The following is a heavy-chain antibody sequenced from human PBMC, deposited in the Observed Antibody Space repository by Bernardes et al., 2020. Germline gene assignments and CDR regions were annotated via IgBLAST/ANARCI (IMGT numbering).Heavy chain of an antibody. CDR1: GGSISTSSSW. CDR2: VYSSGTT. V-gene: IGHV4-39*01. CDR3: ARRGGAGRSFDY. Sequence: SETLSLTCTVSGGSISTSSSWCAWIRQPPGKGLEWLGSVYSSGTTYYNPSLKNRVAIFVDTSKNQFYLSLSSVTATDTAVFFCARRGGAGRSFDYWGQGAQVTVSS. J-gene: IGHJ4*02. D-gene: IGHD3-10*01.